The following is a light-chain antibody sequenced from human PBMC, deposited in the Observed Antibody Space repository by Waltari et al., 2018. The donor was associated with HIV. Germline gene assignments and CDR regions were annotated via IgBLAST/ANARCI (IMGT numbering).Light chain of an antibody. V-gene: IGLV1-47*01. CDR1: TPNIRINY. CDR2: WDN. CDR3: AAWDDSLSGRV. J-gene: IGLJ3*02. Sequence: QSVLTQPPSASGTPGQRVTIYCSGSTPNIRINYVSWYQQLPGTAPKLLIYWDNQRPSGVPGRFSGSKSGTSASLAISGLRSEDEADYYCAAWDDSLSGRVFGGGTNLTVL.